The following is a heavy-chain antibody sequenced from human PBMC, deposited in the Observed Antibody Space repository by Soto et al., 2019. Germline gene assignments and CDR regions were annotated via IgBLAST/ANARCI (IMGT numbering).Heavy chain of an antibody. D-gene: IGHD3-10*01. J-gene: IGHJ6*02. CDR3: ARAPYYGSGTYYYYALDV. V-gene: IGHV3-11*01. CDR1: GITFSDHY. Sequence: GGSLRLSCEASGITFSDHYMTWIRQAPGKGLEWISYISGTAGTIYYADSAKGRFTISRDNAKNSLFLQLTSLTAEDTAVYYCARAPYYGSGTYYYYALDVWGQGTTVTVSS. CDR2: ISGTAGTI.